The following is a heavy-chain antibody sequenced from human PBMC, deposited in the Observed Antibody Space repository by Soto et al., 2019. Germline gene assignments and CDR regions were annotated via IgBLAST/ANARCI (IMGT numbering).Heavy chain of an antibody. D-gene: IGHD6-13*01. Sequence: SGPTLVNPTQTLTLTCTFSGFSLSTSGVGVGWIRQPPGKALEWLALIYWNDDKRYSPSLKSRLTITKDTSKNQVVLTMTNMDPVDTATYYCARTVKTLLAAAECWFDPWGQGTLVTVSS. CDR1: GFSLSTSGVG. CDR3: ARTVKTLLAAAECWFDP. V-gene: IGHV2-5*01. J-gene: IGHJ5*02. CDR2: IYWNDDK.